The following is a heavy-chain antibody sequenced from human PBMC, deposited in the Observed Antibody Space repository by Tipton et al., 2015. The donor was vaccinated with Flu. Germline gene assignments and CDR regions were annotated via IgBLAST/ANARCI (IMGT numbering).Heavy chain of an antibody. CDR2: IYYSGST. CDR1: GAPVRGGIYS. J-gene: IGHJ4*02. CDR3: ARGSGSGTFMIFDL. D-gene: IGHD3-10*01. Sequence: TLSLTCAVSGAPVRGGIYSWNWIRQPPGKGLEWIGSIYYSGSTNYNPSLKSRVTMSVDASKQQFSLKLSSMTAADTAVYYCARGSGSGTFMIFDLWGQGTLVTVSS. V-gene: IGHV4-61*01.